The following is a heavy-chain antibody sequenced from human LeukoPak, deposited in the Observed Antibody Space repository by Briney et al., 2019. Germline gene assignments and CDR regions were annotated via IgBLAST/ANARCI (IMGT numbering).Heavy chain of an antibody. CDR2: ISGSGGST. CDR1: GFTFSSYA. J-gene: IGHJ4*02. V-gene: IGHV3-23*01. Sequence: GGSLRLSCAASGFTFSSYAMSWVRQAPGKGLEWVSAISGSGGSTYYADSVKGRFTISRDNSKNTLYLQMNSLRAEDTAVYYCAKGEVVPAAMTSLFDYWGLGTLVTVSS. CDR3: AKGEVVPAAMTSLFDY. D-gene: IGHD2-2*01.